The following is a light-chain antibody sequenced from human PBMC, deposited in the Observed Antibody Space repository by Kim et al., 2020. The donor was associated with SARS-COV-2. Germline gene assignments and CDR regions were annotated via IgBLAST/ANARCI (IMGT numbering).Light chain of an antibody. CDR2: QDS. CDR1: KLGDKY. J-gene: IGLJ3*02. V-gene: IGLV3-1*01. Sequence: SYELTQPASVSVSPGQTASITCSGDKLGDKYACWYQQKPGQSPVLVIYQDSKRPSGIPERFSGSNSGNTATLTISGTQAMDEADYSCQAWDSSTAVFGGGTQLTVL. CDR3: QAWDSSTAV.